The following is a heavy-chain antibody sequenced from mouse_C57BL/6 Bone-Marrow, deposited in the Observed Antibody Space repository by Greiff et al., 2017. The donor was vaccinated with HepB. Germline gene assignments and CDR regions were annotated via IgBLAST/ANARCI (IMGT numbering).Heavy chain of an antibody. CDR3: ARPRYGSSYWWYFDV. V-gene: IGHV1-18*01. D-gene: IGHD1-1*01. Sequence: VQLQQSGPELVKPGASVKIPCKASGYTFTDYNMDWVKQSHGKSLEWIGDINPNNGGTIYNQKFKGKATLTVDKSSSTAYMELRSLTSEDTAVYYCARPRYGSSYWWYFDVWGTGTTVTVSS. CDR1: GYTFTDYN. J-gene: IGHJ1*03. CDR2: INPNNGGT.